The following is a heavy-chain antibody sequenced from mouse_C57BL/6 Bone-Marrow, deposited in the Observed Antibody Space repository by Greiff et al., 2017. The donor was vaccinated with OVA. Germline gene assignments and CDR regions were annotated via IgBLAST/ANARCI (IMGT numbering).Heavy chain of an antibody. V-gene: IGHV1-81*01. CDR2: IYPGSGNT. J-gene: IGHJ2*01. CDR3: ASGYFVY. CDR1: GYTFTSYG. Sequence: VQLQQSGAELARPGASVKLSCKASGYTFTSYGISWVKQRTGQGLEWIGEIYPGSGNTYYNEKFNGKATLTADKSSSTAYLELRSLTSEDAAVYLCASGYFVYWGEGTTLTVSP.